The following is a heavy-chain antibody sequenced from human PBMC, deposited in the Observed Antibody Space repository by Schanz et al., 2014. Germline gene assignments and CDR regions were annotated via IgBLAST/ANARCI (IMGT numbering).Heavy chain of an antibody. Sequence: QVQLVQSGAEVKKPGASVKVSCKASGYSFISHAIHWVRQAPGQRLEWMGWINAANGNTNYAQELQGRVTMTADTSTSTAYMDLRSLRSDDTAVYYCARDQSPYTNSSDVRYFDYWGQGSLVTVSS. J-gene: IGHJ4*02. V-gene: IGHV1-3*01. CDR3: ARDQSPYTNSSDVRYFDY. D-gene: IGHD6-6*01. CDR2: INAANGNT. CDR1: GYSFISHA.